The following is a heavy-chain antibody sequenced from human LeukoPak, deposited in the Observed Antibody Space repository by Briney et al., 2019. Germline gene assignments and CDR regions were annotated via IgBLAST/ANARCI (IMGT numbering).Heavy chain of an antibody. Sequence: GGSLRLSCAASGFTFSSYAMSWVRQAPGKGLEWVSAISGSGGSTYYADSVKGRFTISRDNSKNTLYLQMNSLRAEDTAVYYCAKAGSGPIAAAGVAPPPLYGMDVWGQGTTVTVSS. CDR3: AKAGSGPIAAAGVAPPPLYGMDV. CDR2: ISGSGGST. D-gene: IGHD6-13*01. V-gene: IGHV3-23*01. CDR1: GFTFSSYA. J-gene: IGHJ6*02.